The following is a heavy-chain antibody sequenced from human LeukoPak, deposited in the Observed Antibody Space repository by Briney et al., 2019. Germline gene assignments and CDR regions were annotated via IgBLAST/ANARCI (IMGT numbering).Heavy chain of an antibody. D-gene: IGHD4-17*01. J-gene: IGHJ4*02. CDR1: GYTFTGYY. CDR2: INPSGGST. CDR3: ARETYGDYLIDY. Sequence: ASVKVSCKASGYTFTGYYMHWVRQAPGQGLEWMGIINPSGGSTSYAQKFQGRVTMTRDTSTSTVYMELSSLRSEDTAVYYCARETYGDYLIDYWGQGTLVTVSS. V-gene: IGHV1-46*01.